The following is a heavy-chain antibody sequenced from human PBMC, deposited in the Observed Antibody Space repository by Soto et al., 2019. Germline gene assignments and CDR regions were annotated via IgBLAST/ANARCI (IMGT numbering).Heavy chain of an antibody. CDR2: INHSGST. Sequence: QVQLQQWGAGLLKPSETLSLTCAVYGGSFSGYYWSWIRQPPGKGLEWIGEINHSGSTNYNPSLKIRVTISVDTSKNQFSLKLSAVTAADTAVYYCARGYYGSGSYRPNRKLFDYWGQGTLVTVSS. CDR1: GGSFSGYY. V-gene: IGHV4-34*01. J-gene: IGHJ4*02. D-gene: IGHD3-10*01. CDR3: ARGYYGSGSYRPNRKLFDY.